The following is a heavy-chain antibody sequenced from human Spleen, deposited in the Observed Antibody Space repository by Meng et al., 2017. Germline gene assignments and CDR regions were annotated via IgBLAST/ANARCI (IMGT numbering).Heavy chain of an antibody. Sequence: GGCLLKPSGTLALASAVYGWSFSGYYWGWIRQPPGKGLEWIGEINHSGSTNYNPSLKSRLTISVDTSKNQFSLKLSSVTAADTAVYYCASGRRGYCSGGSCYPLDYWGQGTLVTVSS. CDR3: ASGRRGYCSGGSCYPLDY. J-gene: IGHJ4*02. CDR2: INHSGST. D-gene: IGHD2-15*01. CDR1: GWSFSGYY. V-gene: IGHV4-34*01.